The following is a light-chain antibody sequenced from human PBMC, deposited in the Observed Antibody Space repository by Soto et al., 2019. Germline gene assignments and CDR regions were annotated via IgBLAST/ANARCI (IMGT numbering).Light chain of an antibody. CDR2: EVS. CDR3: SSYTSSSTLI. Sequence: QSALTQPASVSGSPGQSITISCSGTSSDVGGYNYVSWYQQHPGKAPKLMMYEVSNRPSGVSNRFSGSKSDNTASLTISGLQAEDEADYYCSSYTSSSTLIFGGGTKLNVL. CDR1: SSDVGGYNY. J-gene: IGLJ2*01. V-gene: IGLV2-14*01.